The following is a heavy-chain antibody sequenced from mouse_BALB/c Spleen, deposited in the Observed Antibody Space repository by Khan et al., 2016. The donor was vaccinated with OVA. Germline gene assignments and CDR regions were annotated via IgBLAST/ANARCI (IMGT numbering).Heavy chain of an antibody. V-gene: IGHV5-15*02. Sequence: EVELVESGGGLVQPGGSRNLSCAASGFTFSDYGMAWVRQAPGKGPEWVAFISSLAYSIYYADTVTGRFTISRENAKNTLYLEMNSLRSEDTAIYYCIRGYYYAMDYWGQGTSVTVSS. CDR2: ISSLAYSI. CDR1: GFTFSDYG. J-gene: IGHJ4*01. CDR3: IRGYYYAMDY.